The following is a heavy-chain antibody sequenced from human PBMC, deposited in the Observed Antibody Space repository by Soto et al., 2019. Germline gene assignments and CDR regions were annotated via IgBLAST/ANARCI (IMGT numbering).Heavy chain of an antibody. D-gene: IGHD2-15*01. J-gene: IGHJ6*03. CDR2: IQSGGPT. Sequence: PGGSLRLSCAASGFTVSGKYMSWVRQAPGKGLEWVSLIQSGGPTYYADSVKGRFTISRDTSENTVHLQMDSLRAEDTAVYYCARDDVLCDGGRCYGVPLDVWGKGT. CDR1: GFTVSGKY. V-gene: IGHV3-66*01. CDR3: ARDDVLCDGGRCYGVPLDV.